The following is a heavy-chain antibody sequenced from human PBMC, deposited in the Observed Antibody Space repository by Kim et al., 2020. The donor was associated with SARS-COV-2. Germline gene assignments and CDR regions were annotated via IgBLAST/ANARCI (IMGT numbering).Heavy chain of an antibody. Sequence: GGSLRLSCAASGFTFSSYAMSWVRQAPGKGLEWVSVIYSGGSSTYYADSVKGRFTISRDNSKNTLYLQMNSLRAEDTAVYYCAKDGGLNYFDYWGQGTLVTVSS. CDR3: AKDGGLNYFDY. D-gene: IGHD3-16*01. CDR2: IYSGGSST. J-gene: IGHJ4*02. V-gene: IGHV3-23*03. CDR1: GFTFSSYA.